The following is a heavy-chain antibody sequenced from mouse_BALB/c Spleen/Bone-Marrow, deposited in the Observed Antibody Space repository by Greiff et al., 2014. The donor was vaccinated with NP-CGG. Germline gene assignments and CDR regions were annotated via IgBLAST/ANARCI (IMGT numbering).Heavy chain of an antibody. CDR3: ARSRGTTATTYYLDY. J-gene: IGHJ2*01. V-gene: IGHV1S29*02. CDR1: GYTFTDYN. Sequence: VQLQQSGPELVKPGASVKISCKASGYTFTDYNMHWVKQSHGKSLEWIVYIYPHNGGNGYNQKFKNKATLTVDSSSSTAYMELRSLTSEDSAVYYCARSRGTTATTYYLDYWGQGTTLTVSS. CDR2: IYPHNGGN. D-gene: IGHD1-2*01.